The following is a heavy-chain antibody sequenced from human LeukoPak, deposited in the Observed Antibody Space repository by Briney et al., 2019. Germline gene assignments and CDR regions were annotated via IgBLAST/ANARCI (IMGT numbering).Heavy chain of an antibody. CDR2: IYYSGST. CDR1: GGSISSGGYY. Sequence: PSETLSLTCTVSGGSISSGGYYWSWIRQHPGKGLEWIGYIYYSGSTYYNPSLKSRVTISVDTSKNQFSLKLSSVTAADTAVYYCARGQEVGLLWFGEQWDDAFDIWGQGTMVTVSS. CDR3: ARGQEVGLLWFGEQWDDAFDI. D-gene: IGHD3-10*01. V-gene: IGHV4-31*03. J-gene: IGHJ3*02.